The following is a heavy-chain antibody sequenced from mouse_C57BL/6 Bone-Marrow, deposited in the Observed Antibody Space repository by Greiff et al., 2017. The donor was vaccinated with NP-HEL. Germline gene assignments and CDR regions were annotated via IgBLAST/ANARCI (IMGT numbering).Heavy chain of an antibody. V-gene: IGHV1-55*01. CDR3: ARPYYYGSSPFFDY. D-gene: IGHD1-1*01. Sequence: QVQLQQPGAELVKPGASVKMSCKACGYTFTSYWITWVKQRPGQGLEWIGDIYPGSGSTNYNEKFKSKATLTVDTSSSTAYMQLSSLTSEDSAVYYCARPYYYGSSPFFDYWGQGTTLTVSS. J-gene: IGHJ2*01. CDR2: IYPGSGST. CDR1: GYTFTSYW.